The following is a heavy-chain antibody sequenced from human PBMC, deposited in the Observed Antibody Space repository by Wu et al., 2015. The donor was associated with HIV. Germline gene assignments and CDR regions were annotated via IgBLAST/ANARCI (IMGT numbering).Heavy chain of an antibody. CDR3: ARGIFSNYDSYYFDY. J-gene: IGHJ4*02. D-gene: IGHD4-11*01. CDR1: GYKFTDYY. Sequence: QVQLVQSGAEVKKPGASVKVSCEASGYKFTDYYMHWVRQAPGQGLEWMGWVHPNSGGTHFAQRFQGRVSLTRDTSITTAYMELSSLRSEDTAVYYCARGIFSNYDSYYFDYWGQGTLVTVSS. V-gene: IGHV1-2*02. CDR2: VHPNSGGT.